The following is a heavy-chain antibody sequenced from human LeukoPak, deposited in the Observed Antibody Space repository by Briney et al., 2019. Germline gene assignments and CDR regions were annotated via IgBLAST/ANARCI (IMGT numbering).Heavy chain of an antibody. Sequence: GGSLRLSCAASGFTFSSYGMHWVRQAPGKGLEWVAVISYDGSNKYYADSVKGRFTISRDNAKNSLYLQMNSLRAEDTAVYYCAREVVGYYYYMDVWGKGTTVTVSS. D-gene: IGHD2-15*01. CDR2: ISYDGSNK. CDR1: GFTFSSYG. V-gene: IGHV3-30*03. J-gene: IGHJ6*03. CDR3: AREVVGYYYYMDV.